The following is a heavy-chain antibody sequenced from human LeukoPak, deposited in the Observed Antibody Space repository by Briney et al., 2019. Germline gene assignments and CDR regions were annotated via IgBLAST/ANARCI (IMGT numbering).Heavy chain of an antibody. Sequence: PGGSLRLYXAASGFTFDDYGMSWVRQAPGKGLEWVSGLNWNGGSTGYADSVKGRFTISRDNAKNSLYLQMNSLRAEGTALYYCASSLVSGKQGDIWGQGTMVTVSS. V-gene: IGHV3-20*04. J-gene: IGHJ3*02. CDR3: ASSLVSGKQGDI. CDR1: GFTFDDYG. D-gene: IGHD1-26*01. CDR2: LNWNGGST.